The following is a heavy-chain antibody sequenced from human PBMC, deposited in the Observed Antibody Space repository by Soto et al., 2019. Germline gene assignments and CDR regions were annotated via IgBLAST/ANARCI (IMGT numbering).Heavy chain of an antibody. D-gene: IGHD6-19*01. Sequence: QVQLQESGPGLVKPSGTLSLTCAVSGDSISNSRWWTWVRQPPGKGLEWIGDIFHSGDTNYNPSLKSRVFISVDKSQNQFSLKVSSVTAEDTAVYYCAYSTGWYRHDVWGQGTLVTVSS. V-gene: IGHV4-4*02. CDR2: IFHSGDT. J-gene: IGHJ3*01. CDR1: GDSISNSRW. CDR3: AYSTGWYRHDV.